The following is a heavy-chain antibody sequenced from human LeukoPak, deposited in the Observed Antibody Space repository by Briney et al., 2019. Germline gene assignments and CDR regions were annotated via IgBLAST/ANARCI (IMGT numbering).Heavy chain of an antibody. CDR3: ARDPKTKTDYYDSSGYYAVDY. D-gene: IGHD3-22*01. CDR2: ISSYNDNT. V-gene: IGHV1-18*01. J-gene: IGHJ4*02. Sequence: ASVKVSCKASGYTFSNYGISWVRQAPGQGLEWMGWISSYNDNTNYAQKFQGRVTMTTDTFTSTAYMELRSLRSDDTAVFFCARDPKTKTDYYDSSGYYAVDYWGQGTLVTVSS. CDR1: GYTFSNYG.